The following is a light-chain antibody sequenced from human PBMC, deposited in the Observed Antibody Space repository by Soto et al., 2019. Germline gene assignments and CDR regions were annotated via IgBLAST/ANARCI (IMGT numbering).Light chain of an antibody. CDR2: NNN. V-gene: IGLV1-44*01. Sequence: QSVLTQPPSASGTPGQRVTISCSGSSSNIGINTVNWYQHLPGTAHKLLIYNNNQRPSGVPDRFSGCQSGTSASLAISGLQSEDETDYYCAAWDDSLNGVVFGGGTKVTVL. J-gene: IGLJ2*01. CDR1: SSNIGINT. CDR3: AAWDDSLNGVV.